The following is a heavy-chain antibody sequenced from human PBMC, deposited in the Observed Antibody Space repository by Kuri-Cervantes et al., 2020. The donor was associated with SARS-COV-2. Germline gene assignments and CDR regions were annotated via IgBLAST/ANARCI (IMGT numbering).Heavy chain of an antibody. CDR2: TYYRSKWYN. CDR3: VREDTSGWYYGMDV. Sequence: SETLSLTCATSGVSVSNDSTAWNWIRQSPSMGRVGLGRTYYRSKWYNDDAVSVKSRITINPDTSKNQFSLQLNSVTPEDTAVYYCVREDTSGWYYGMDVWGQGTTVTVSS. V-gene: IGHV6-1*01. J-gene: IGHJ6*02. D-gene: IGHD6-19*01. CDR1: GVSVSNDSTA.